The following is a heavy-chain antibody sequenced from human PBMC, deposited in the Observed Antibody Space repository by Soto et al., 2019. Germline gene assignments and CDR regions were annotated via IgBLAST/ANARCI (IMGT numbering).Heavy chain of an antibody. CDR1: GFAFSNYK. V-gene: IGHV3-21*01. Sequence: GGSLRLSCVASGFAFSNYKMNCVRQAPGQGLERASHISGTSVYIRYSDSVKGRFTISRDNAKNSVYLQMDSLRVEDTAVYYCAREAALKPFSAWGQGALVTVAS. J-gene: IGHJ5*02. D-gene: IGHD6-25*01. CDR2: ISGTSVYI. CDR3: AREAALKPFSA.